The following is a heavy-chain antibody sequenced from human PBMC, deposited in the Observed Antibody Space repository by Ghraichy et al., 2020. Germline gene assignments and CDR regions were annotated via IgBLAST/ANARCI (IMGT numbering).Heavy chain of an antibody. CDR2: IYYSGST. CDR1: GGSISSYY. D-gene: IGHD6-19*01. V-gene: IGHV4-59*01. CDR3: ARTLPGIAVAGYWYFDL. J-gene: IGHJ2*01. Sequence: SQTLSLTCTVSGGSISSYYWSWIRQPPGKGLERIGYIYYSGSTNYNPSLKSRVTISVDTSKNQFSLKLSSVTAADTAVYYCARTLPGIAVAGYWYFDLWGRGTLVTVSS.